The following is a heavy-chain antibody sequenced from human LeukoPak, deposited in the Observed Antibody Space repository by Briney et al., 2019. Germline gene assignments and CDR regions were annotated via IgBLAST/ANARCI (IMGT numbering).Heavy chain of an antibody. J-gene: IGHJ6*03. D-gene: IGHD3-10*01. CDR1: GGSISSYY. CDR2: IYTSGST. CDR3: ARTPPVRTRNQYYYGSGRRYYYYYMDV. V-gene: IGHV4-4*07. Sequence: SETLSLTCTVSGGSISSYYWSWIRQPAGKGLEWIGRIYTSGSTNYNPSLKSRVTISVDTSKNQFSLKLSSVTAADTAVYYCARTPPVRTRNQYYYGSGRRYYYYYMDVWGKGTTVTVSS.